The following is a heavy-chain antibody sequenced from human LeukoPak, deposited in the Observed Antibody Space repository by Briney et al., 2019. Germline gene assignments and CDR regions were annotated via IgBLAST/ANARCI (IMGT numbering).Heavy chain of an antibody. Sequence: GGSLRLSCAASGFTFSSFSMTWARQAPGKGLEWISYIHETSSPIYYADSVKGRFTVSRDNAKNSLYLQMNSLRAEDTAVYYCGRGGSTGSWFNYWGQGTLVTVSS. CDR2: IHETSSPI. CDR3: GRGGSTGSWFNY. D-gene: IGHD6-13*01. J-gene: IGHJ4*02. CDR1: GFTFSSFS. V-gene: IGHV3-48*01.